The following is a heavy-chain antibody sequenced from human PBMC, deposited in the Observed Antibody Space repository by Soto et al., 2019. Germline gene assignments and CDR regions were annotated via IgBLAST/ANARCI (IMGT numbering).Heavy chain of an antibody. D-gene: IGHD5-12*01. J-gene: IGHJ4*02. CDR3: ARDKIATITGFDY. V-gene: IGHV1-46*01. CDR2: INPSGGST. CDR1: AYTLPAYY. Sequence: ASVKVSCKASAYTLPAYYMHWVRQPPEQGLEWMGIINPSGGSTSYAQKFQGRVTMTRDTSTSTVYMELSSLRSEDTAVYYCARDKIATITGFDYWGQGTLVTVSS.